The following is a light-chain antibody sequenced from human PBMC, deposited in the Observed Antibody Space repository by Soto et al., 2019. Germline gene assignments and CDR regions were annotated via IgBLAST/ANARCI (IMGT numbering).Light chain of an antibody. Sequence: QSVLTQPRSVSGSPLHSVTISCTGTSSDVGGYNYVSWYQQHPGKAPKLMIYDVSKRPSGVPDRFSGSKSGNTASLTISGLQAEDEADYYCCSYAGSYTFYVFGTGTKVTVL. J-gene: IGLJ1*01. CDR1: SSDVGGYNY. CDR3: CSYAGSYTFYV. V-gene: IGLV2-11*01. CDR2: DVS.